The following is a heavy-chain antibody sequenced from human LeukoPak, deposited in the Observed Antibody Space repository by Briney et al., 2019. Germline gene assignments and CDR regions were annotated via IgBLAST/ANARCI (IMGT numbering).Heavy chain of an antibody. J-gene: IGHJ3*02. Sequence: SETLSLTCTVSGGSISSYYWSWIRQPPGKGLEWIGYIYYSGSTNYNPSLKSRVTISVDTSKNQFSLKLSSVTAADTAVYYCARDPGYSSSWRAFDIWGQGTMVTVSS. V-gene: IGHV4-59*01. D-gene: IGHD6-13*01. CDR1: GGSISSYY. CDR3: ARDPGYSSSWRAFDI. CDR2: IYYSGST.